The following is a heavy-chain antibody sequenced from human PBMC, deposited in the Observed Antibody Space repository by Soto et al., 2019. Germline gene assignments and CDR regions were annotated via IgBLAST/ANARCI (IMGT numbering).Heavy chain of an antibody. CDR2: ISGSGGDA. Sequence: PGGSLRLSCAASGFTFSNYAMSWVRQAPGKGLEWVSGISGSGGDAYYADSVKGRFTIYRDNSKNTLYLQMNSLSAEDTAVYYCAKDLRCSSTSCFASFEYWGQGTLVTVSS. CDR1: GFTFSNYA. V-gene: IGHV3-23*01. D-gene: IGHD2-2*01. CDR3: AKDLRCSSTSCFASFEY. J-gene: IGHJ4*02.